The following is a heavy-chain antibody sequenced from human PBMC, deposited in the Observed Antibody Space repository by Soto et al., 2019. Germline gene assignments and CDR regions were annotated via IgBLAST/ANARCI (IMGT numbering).Heavy chain of an antibody. CDR2: IYYSGST. CDR1: GGSVSSGSYY. J-gene: IGHJ5*01. D-gene: IGHD4-17*01. Sequence: SETLSLTCTVPGGSVSSGSYYWSWIRQPPGKGLEWIGYIYYSGSTNYNPSLKSRVTISVDTSKNQFSLKLSSVTAADTAVYYCARDRTTVVTDSWGQGTMVTVSS. V-gene: IGHV4-61*01. CDR3: ARDRTTVVTDS.